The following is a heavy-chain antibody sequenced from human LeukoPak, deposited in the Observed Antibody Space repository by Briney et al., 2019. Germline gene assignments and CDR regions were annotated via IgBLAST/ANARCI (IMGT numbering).Heavy chain of an antibody. CDR3: AREGIVPWDFDY. CDR2: IYTSGST. CDR1: GGSISNYY. V-gene: IGHV4-4*07. D-gene: IGHD2-8*01. J-gene: IGHJ4*02. Sequence: SETLSLTCTVSGGSISNYYWSWIRQPAGKGLEWIGRIYTSGSTNYNPSLKSRVTISVDTSKNQFSLKLSSVTAADTAVYYCAREGIVPWDFDYWGQGTLVTVSS.